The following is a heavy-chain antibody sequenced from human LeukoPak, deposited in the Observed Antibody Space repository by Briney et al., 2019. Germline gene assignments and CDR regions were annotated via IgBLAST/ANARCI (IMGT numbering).Heavy chain of an antibody. J-gene: IGHJ6*02. CDR1: GGSISSGDYY. CDR2: IYYSGST. D-gene: IGHD2-2*01. V-gene: IGHV4-30-4*01. Sequence: PSETLSLTCTVSGGSISSGDYYWSWIRQPPGKGLEWIGYIYYSGSTYYNPSLKSRVTISVDTSKNQFSLKLSSVTAADTAVYYCARGRGYCSSTSCYYYYGMDVWGQGTTVTVSS. CDR3: ARGRGYCSSTSCYYYYGMDV.